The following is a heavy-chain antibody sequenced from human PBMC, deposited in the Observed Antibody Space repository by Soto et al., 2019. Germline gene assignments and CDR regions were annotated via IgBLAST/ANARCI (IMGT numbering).Heavy chain of an antibody. CDR2: FDPDEAET. D-gene: IGHD4-17*01. V-gene: IGHV1-24*01. CDR1: GYTLNEVA. J-gene: IGHJ5*02. CDR3: TTYHGDYNFGH. Sequence: ASVKVSCKVSGYTLNEVAMHWVRQAPGKGLEWLGGFDPDEAETIYAQHFQGRVTMTEDTSTDTVYMELSSLRSEDTALYFCTTYHGDYNFGHWGQGTLVTVSS.